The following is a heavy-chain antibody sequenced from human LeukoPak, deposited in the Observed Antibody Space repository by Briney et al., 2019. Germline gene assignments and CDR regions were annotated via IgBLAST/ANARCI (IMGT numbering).Heavy chain of an antibody. D-gene: IGHD6-19*01. Sequence: SETLSLTCTVSGGSISNYYWSWIRQPPGKDLEWIGYIYYSGSTKYKSSLKSRVTISVDTSKNQFSLRMTSVTAADTAVYYCARAAVAGNLAGRWFDPWGQGTLVTVSS. CDR1: GGSISNYY. CDR3: ARAAVAGNLAGRWFDP. J-gene: IGHJ5*02. V-gene: IGHV4-59*01. CDR2: IYYSGST.